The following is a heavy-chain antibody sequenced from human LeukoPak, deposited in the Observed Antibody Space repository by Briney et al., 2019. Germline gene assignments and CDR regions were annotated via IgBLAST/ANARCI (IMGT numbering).Heavy chain of an antibody. CDR2: IFHSANT. J-gene: IGHJ4*02. Sequence: SETLSLTCTVSGGSISSSGYYWGWIRQPPGKGLEWIGSIFHSANTYYNPSLKSRVTISVDTSKNQFSLKMSSVTAADTAVYYCARDPSSSAFKGMQGGDYWGQGTLVTVSS. V-gene: IGHV4-39*07. CDR1: GGSISSSGYY. D-gene: IGHD6-6*01. CDR3: ARDPSSSAFKGMQGGDY.